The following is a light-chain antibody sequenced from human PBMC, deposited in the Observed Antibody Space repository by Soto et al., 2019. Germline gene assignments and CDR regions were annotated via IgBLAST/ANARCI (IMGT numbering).Light chain of an antibody. V-gene: IGKV3-15*01. CDR1: HTISSSY. Sequence: EIVLTQSPGTLSSSPGERATLSCRASHTISSSYLAWYQQKPGQAPRLLISDASTRATGIPARFSGSGSGTEFTLTISSLQSEDFALYYCHQYNSWPPGTFGQGTKVDIK. J-gene: IGKJ2*01. CDR2: DAS. CDR3: HQYNSWPPGT.